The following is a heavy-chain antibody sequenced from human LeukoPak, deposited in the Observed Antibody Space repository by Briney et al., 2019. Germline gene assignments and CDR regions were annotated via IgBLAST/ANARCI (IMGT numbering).Heavy chain of an antibody. V-gene: IGHV3-15*01. CDR1: GFTFGKYW. CDR3: TTDGWTYYDSSNPHRDY. CDR2: IKSKTDGGTT. D-gene: IGHD3-3*01. Sequence: GGSLRLSCVASGFTFGKYWMSWVRQAPGKGLEWIGRIKSKTDGGTTDYATPVKGRFTISRDDSKNMLYLQMNSLRTEDTAMYYCTTDGWTYYDSSNPHRDYWGQGSLVTVSS. J-gene: IGHJ4*02.